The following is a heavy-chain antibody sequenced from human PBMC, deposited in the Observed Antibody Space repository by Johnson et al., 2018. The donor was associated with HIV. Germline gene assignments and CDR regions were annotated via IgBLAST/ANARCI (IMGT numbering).Heavy chain of an antibody. J-gene: IGHJ3*02. D-gene: IGHD6-19*01. CDR3: VRALGGYSSGWYGAFDI. CDR2: IDTAGDT. CDR1: GFTVSSYD. Sequence: LQLVESGGGLVQPGGSLRLSCAASGFTVSSYDMHWVRQGAGKGLEWVSGIDTAGDTYYPGSVTGRFTISRENAKNSLNLQMNSLRAGDTAVYYCVRALGGYSSGWYGAFDIWGQGTMVTVSS. V-gene: IGHV3-13*01.